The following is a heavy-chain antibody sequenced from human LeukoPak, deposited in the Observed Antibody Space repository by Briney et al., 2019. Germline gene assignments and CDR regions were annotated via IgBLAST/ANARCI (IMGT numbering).Heavy chain of an antibody. CDR1: GFTFSSYG. J-gene: IGHJ4*02. Sequence: GRSLRLSCAASGFTFSSYGMHWVRQAPGKGLEWVAGISYDGSNKYYADSVKGRFTISRDNSKNTLYLQMNSLRAEDTAVYYCAKDREDFWSGYYYFDYWGQGTLVTVSS. CDR3: AKDREDFWSGYYYFDY. V-gene: IGHV3-30*18. CDR2: ISYDGSNK. D-gene: IGHD3-3*01.